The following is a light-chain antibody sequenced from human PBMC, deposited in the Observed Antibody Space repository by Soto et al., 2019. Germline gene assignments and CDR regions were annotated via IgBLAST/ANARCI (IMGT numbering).Light chain of an antibody. CDR1: SSNIGAGYD. V-gene: IGLV1-40*01. CDR2: GNS. CDR3: QSYDSRLSGLYL. Sequence: QSVLTQPPSVSGAPGQRVTISCTGSSSNIGAGYDVHWYQQLPGTAPKLLIYGNSNRPSGVPDRFSGSKSGTSASLAITGLQAEDEADYYCQSYDSRLSGLYLLGPGTKVTVL. J-gene: IGLJ1*01.